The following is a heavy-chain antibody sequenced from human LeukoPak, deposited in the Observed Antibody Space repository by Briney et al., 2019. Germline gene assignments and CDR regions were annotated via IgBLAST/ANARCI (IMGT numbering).Heavy chain of an antibody. CDR1: GFTFDDYG. Sequence: GGSLRLSCAASGFTFDDYGMSWVRHAPGKGLEWVSGINWNGGGTGYADSVKGRFTISRDNAKNSLYLQMNSLRAEDTALYYCARGKYYYYYMDVWGKGTTVTVSS. V-gene: IGHV3-20*04. CDR2: INWNGGGT. CDR3: ARGKYYYYYMDV. J-gene: IGHJ6*03.